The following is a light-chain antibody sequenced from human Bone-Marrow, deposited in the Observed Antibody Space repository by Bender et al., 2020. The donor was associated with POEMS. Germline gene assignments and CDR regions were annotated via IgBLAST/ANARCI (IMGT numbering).Light chain of an antibody. Sequence: QSVLTQPPSVSGTPGQRVIISCSGSSSNIGNNSVCWYQQLPGTAPKLLIYINTNRPSGVPDRFSASKSGTSASLAITGLQGEDEAVYYCQSYDSGLRAVLFGGGTKLTVL. CDR1: SSNIGNNS. V-gene: IGLV1-40*01. CDR2: INT. J-gene: IGLJ2*01. CDR3: QSYDSGLRAVL.